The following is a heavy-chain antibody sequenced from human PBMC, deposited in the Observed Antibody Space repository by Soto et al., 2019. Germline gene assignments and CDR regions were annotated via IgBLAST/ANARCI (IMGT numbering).Heavy chain of an antibody. CDR2: IYHSGST. V-gene: IGHV4-4*02. CDR3: ATGYYDSSGYYYFDY. Sequence: SETLSLTCAVSGGSISSSNWWSWVRQPPGKGLEWIGEIYHSGSTNYNPSLKSRVAISVDKSKNQFSLKLSSVTAADTAVYYCATGYYDSSGYYYFDYWGQGTLVT. CDR1: GGSISSSNW. D-gene: IGHD3-22*01. J-gene: IGHJ4*02.